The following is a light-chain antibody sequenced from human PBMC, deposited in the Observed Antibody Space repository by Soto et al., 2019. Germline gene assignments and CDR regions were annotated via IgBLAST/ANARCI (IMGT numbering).Light chain of an antibody. CDR1: SSDVGSYNL. V-gene: IGLV2-23*03. Sequence: QSALTQPASVSGSPGQSITISCTGTSSDVGSYNLVSWYQQHPGKALKLMIYEGSKRPSGLSNRFSGSKSGNTASLTISGLQAEDEADYYCCSYAGSTTFVFGGGTKLTVL. CDR3: CSYAGSTTFV. J-gene: IGLJ2*01. CDR2: EGS.